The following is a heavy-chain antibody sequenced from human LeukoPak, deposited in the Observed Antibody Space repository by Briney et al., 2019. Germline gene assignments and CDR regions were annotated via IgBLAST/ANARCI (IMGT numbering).Heavy chain of an antibody. J-gene: IGHJ3*02. CDR3: ARQSRDGYNYLPHAFDI. D-gene: IGHD5-24*01. CDR2: IYPGDSDT. Sequence: EESLKISCKGSGYSFTSYWIGWVRQMPGKGLEWMGIIYPGDSDTRYSPSFQGQVTISADKSISTAYLQWSSLKASDTAMYYCARQSRDGYNYLPHAFDIWGQGTMVTVSS. V-gene: IGHV5-51*01. CDR1: GYSFTSYW.